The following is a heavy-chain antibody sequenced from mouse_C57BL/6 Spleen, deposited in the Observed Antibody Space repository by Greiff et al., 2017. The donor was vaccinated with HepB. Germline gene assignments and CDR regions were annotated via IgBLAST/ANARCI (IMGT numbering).Heavy chain of an antibody. CDR1: GYTFTDYY. V-gene: IGHV1-19*01. D-gene: IGHD1-1*01. J-gene: IGHJ2*01. CDR2: INPYNGGT. Sequence: VQLKESGPVLVKPGASVKMSCKASGYTFTDYYMNWVKQSHGKSLEWIGVINPYNGGTSYNQKFKGKATLTVDKSSSTAYMELNSLTSEDSAVYYCARGHYYGSSSSYFDYWGQGTTLTVSS. CDR3: ARGHYYGSSSSYFDY.